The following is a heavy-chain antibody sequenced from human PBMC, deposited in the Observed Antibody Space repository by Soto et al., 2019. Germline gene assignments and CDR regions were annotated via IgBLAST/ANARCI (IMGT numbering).Heavy chain of an antibody. V-gene: IGHV3-30*18. D-gene: IGHD3-16*02. J-gene: IGHJ4*02. CDR1: GFTFSSYA. CDR3: AKALGELSPESYDY. Sequence: QVQLVESGGGVVQPGRSLRLSCAASGFTFSSYAMHWVRQAPGKGLEWVAVISYDGSDKYYADSVKGRFTISRDNSKNTLNLQMDSLRAEGTAVDYRAKALGELSPESYDYWGQGTLITVSS. CDR2: ISYDGSDK.